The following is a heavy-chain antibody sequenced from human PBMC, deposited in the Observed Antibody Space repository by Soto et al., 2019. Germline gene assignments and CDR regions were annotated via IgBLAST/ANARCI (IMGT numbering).Heavy chain of an antibody. J-gene: IGHJ6*02. CDR1: GGSITSGGYS. CDR2: IYQSGSA. CDR3: ARAFYGVDL. Sequence: NPSETLSLTCTVSGGSITSGGYSWSWIRQSPGQGLEWIGYIYQSGSAFYNPSLKTRATILVDRSKNQFSLNLTSVTAADAAVYYCARAFYGVDLWGPGTTVTVSS. V-gene: IGHV4-30-2*06.